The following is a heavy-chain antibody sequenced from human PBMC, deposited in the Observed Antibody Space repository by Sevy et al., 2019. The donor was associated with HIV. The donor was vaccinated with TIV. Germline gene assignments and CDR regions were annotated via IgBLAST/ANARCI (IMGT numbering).Heavy chain of an antibody. CDR2: IYYSGST. D-gene: IGHD6-19*01. CDR1: GGSVSSGSYY. J-gene: IGHJ5*02. CDR3: ARAPLIAVAGTGWFDP. Sequence: SETLSLTCTVSGGSVSSGSYYWSWIRQPTGKGLEWIGYIYYSGSTNYNPSLKSRVTISVDTSKNQFSLKLSSVTAADTAVYYCARAPLIAVAGTGWFDPWGQGTLVTVSS. V-gene: IGHV4-61*01.